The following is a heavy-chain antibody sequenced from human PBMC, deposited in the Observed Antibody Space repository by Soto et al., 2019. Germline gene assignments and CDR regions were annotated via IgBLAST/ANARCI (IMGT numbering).Heavy chain of an antibody. J-gene: IGHJ6*02. D-gene: IGHD5-18*01. CDR3: ACIFSEGYNYGFDHHGMDV. Sequence: SETLSLTCTVSGGSISSGCYSWSWIRQHPGKGLEWIGCIFYSGSTYYNPSLKSRVTISVDTSKNQFSLKLSSVTAADTAVYYCACIFSEGYNYGFDHHGMDVWGQGTTVTVSS. CDR1: GGSISSGCYS. CDR2: IFYSGST. V-gene: IGHV4-39*01.